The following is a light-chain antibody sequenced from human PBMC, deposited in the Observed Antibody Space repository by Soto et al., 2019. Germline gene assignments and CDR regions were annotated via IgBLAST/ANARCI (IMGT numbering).Light chain of an antibody. CDR1: QSISNNY. CDR3: QQYVTSPYT. CDR2: GAS. Sequence: DIVLTQSPGTLSLSPGEAATLSCRASQSISNNYLAWYQQQPGQAPSLVIHGASSRATDIPDRFSGSGSGTDFTLTISRLEPEDFAVYYWQQYVTSPYTFGQGTKLEI. V-gene: IGKV3-20*01. J-gene: IGKJ2*01.